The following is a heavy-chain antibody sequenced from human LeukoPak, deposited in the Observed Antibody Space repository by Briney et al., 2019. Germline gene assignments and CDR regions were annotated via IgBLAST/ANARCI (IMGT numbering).Heavy chain of an antibody. CDR2: IRHDGSNE. V-gene: IGHV3-30*02. CDR1: GFTFSSYG. D-gene: IGHD3-10*01. J-gene: IGHJ4*02. CDR3: AKEVHPYDSGTYYFDY. Sequence: GGSLRLSCVGSGFTFSSYGMHWVRQAAGKGLEWVAFIRHDGSNEYYADSVKGRFTVCRDNSKNTLFLQMNSLRVEEMAVYYCAKEVHPYDSGTYYFDYWGRGTLVTVSP.